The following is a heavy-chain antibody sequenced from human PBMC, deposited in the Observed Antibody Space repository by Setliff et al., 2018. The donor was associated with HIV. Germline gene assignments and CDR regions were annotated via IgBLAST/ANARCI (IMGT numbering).Heavy chain of an antibody. J-gene: IGHJ3*02. CDR1: GNTFTNYY. V-gene: IGHV1-18*04. CDR2: ISAYNGNT. Sequence: ASVKVSCKASGNTFTNYYMHWVRQAPGQGLEWMGWISAYNGNTNYAQKLQGRVTMTTDTSTSTAYMELNSLTSEDTAVYYCARDNTAFDIWGQGTMVTVS. D-gene: IGHD2-2*02. CDR3: ARDNTAFDI.